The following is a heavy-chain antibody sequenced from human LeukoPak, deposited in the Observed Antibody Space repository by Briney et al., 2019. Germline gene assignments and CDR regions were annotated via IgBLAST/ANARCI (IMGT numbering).Heavy chain of an antibody. CDR3: SLLWFGGRGDY. V-gene: IGHV1-18*04. J-gene: IGHJ4*02. CDR1: GYTFTGYY. CDR2: ISCHNGDT. Sequence: ASVKVSCKASGYTFTGYYMHWVRQAPGQGLEWVGWISCHNGDTRYAQKFQGRVTVTKDTSTSTVYMELRSLRSDDTAVYYCSLLWFGGRGDYWGQGTLVTVPS. D-gene: IGHD3-10*01.